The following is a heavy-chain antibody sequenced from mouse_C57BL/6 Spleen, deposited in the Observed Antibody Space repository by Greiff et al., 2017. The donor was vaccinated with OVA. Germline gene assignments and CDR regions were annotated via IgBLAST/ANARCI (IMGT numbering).Heavy chain of an antibody. V-gene: IGHV1-82*01. CDR2: IYPGDGDT. D-gene: IGHD2-5*01. Sequence: VQLQQSGPELVKPGASVKISCKASGYAFSSSWMNWVKQRPGKGLEWIGRIYPGDGDTNYNGKFKGKATLTADKSSSTAYMQLSSLTSEDSAVCFCARKRSNYYAMDYWGQGTSVTVSS. CDR1: GYAFSSSW. CDR3: ARKRSNYYAMDY. J-gene: IGHJ4*01.